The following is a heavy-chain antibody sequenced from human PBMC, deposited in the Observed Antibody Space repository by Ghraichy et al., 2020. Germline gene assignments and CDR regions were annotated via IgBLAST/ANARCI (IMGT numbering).Heavy chain of an antibody. CDR3: VKGTLDDYYYDNSGYYFQH. V-gene: IGHV3-64D*06. CDR1: GFTFSSYA. CDR2: ISSNGGST. D-gene: IGHD3-22*01. J-gene: IGHJ1*01. Sequence: GGSLRLSCSASGFTFSSYAMHWVRQAPGKGLEYVSAISSNGGSTYYADSVKGRFTISRDNSKKALYLQMSSLRAEDTAVFYCVKGTLDDYYYDNSGYYFQHWGQGTLVTVSS.